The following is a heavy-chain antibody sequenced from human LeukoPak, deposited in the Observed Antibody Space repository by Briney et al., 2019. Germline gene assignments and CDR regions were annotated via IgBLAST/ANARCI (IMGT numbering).Heavy chain of an antibody. CDR1: RFTFRNAW. Sequence: RVSLRLSHAASRFTFRNAWMSRVRQAPGQRLEWVGRIKNGMEGGTTDYDAPVKGRFIISRDDSQNTLYLQMNSLKTEDTAVYYCATDRRQGPIDYWGQGTLVTVSS. CDR2: IKNGMEGGTT. CDR3: ATDRRQGPIDY. V-gene: IGHV3-15*01. J-gene: IGHJ4*02.